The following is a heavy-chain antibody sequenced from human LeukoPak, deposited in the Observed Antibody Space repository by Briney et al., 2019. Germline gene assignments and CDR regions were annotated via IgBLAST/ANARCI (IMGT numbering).Heavy chain of an antibody. CDR2: ISYDGSNK. J-gene: IGHJ4*02. Sequence: GGSLRLSCAATGITFSSYAMHWVRQAPGKGLEWVAVISYDGSNKYYADSVKGRFTISRDNSKNTLYLQMNSLRAEDTAVYYCARDSPYFDYWGQGTLVTVSS. CDR3: ARDSPYFDY. CDR1: GITFSSYA. V-gene: IGHV3-30-3*01.